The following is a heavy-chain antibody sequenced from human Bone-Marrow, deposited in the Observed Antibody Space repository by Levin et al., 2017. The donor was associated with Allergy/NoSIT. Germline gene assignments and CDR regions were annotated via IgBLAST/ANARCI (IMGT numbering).Heavy chain of an antibody. D-gene: IGHD4-17*01. V-gene: IGHV3-23*01. J-gene: IGHJ6*02. Sequence: GGSLRLSCTVSGFMSTTYAMNCVRQAPGKGLEWVSSLSRGGGNADYADSVKGRFTIFRDDSKNTLFLQMSGLRAEDTAVYYCARVFEDYGDVVSHFYYHSMDLWGQGTTVTVSS. CDR2: LSRGGGNA. CDR1: GFMSTTYA. CDR3: ARVFEDYGDVVSHFYYHSMDL.